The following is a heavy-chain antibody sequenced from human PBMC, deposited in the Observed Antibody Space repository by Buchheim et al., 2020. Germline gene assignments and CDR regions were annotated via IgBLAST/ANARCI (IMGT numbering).Heavy chain of an antibody. CDR2: ISYDGTNE. Sequence: QVHLVESGGGVVQPGRALKLSCVASGFPFSRYGMHWVRQAPGKGLEWVAVISYDGTNEHYADSVKGRFTISKDNSKNTLYLQMNNLRPEDTALYYCARDPAAPSCYYDSSMCFFDCRGQGAL. J-gene: IGHJ4*02. D-gene: IGHD3-22*01. V-gene: IGHV3-30*03. CDR1: GFPFSRYG. CDR3: ARDPAAPSCYYDSSMCFFDC.